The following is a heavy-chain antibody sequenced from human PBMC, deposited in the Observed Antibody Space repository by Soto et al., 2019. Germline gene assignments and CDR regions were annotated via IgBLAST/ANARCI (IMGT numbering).Heavy chain of an antibody. CDR2: INYSGTT. J-gene: IGHJ3*01. CDR1: GASISNANYY. CDR3: ARVTRDFGDYEVYGVDAFDL. D-gene: IGHD4-17*01. V-gene: IGHV4-30-4*08. Sequence: QVQLQQSGPGLVKPSQTLSLICTVSGASISNANYYWSWIRQPPGKGLEWIGNINYSGTTYLNPSLGSRVTVSVDTSNNQFSLRLSSATAADTAVYFCARVTRDFGDYEVYGVDAFDLWGQGTMVTVSP.